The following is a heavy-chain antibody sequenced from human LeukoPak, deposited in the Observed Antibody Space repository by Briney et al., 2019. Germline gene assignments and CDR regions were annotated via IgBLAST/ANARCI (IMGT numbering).Heavy chain of an antibody. CDR1: GFTFSSYA. Sequence: GGSLRLSCAASGFTFSSYATSWVRQAPGKGLEWVSVISGSGGTTHYADSVKGRFTISRDNSKNTLYLQMNSLRGEDTAVYYCAKDGQVNQPDRLFTDWGQGTLVIVSS. CDR3: AKDGQVNQPDRLFTD. V-gene: IGHV3-23*01. D-gene: IGHD1-14*01. CDR2: ISGSGGTT. J-gene: IGHJ4*02.